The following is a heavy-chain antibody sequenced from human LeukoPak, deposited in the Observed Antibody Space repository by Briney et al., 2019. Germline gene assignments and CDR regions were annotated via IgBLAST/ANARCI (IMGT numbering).Heavy chain of an antibody. CDR3: ARHWCSSTSCYSLFDC. CDR1: GGSISSSRYY. D-gene: IGHD2-2*01. Sequence: SETLSLTCTVSGGSISSSRYYWGWIRQPPGKGLEWIGSINYSGSTYSNLSLKSRVTISVDTSKNQFSLKLDSVAAADTAVYYCARHWCSSTSCYSLFDCWGQGTLVTVSS. V-gene: IGHV4-39*01. CDR2: INYSGST. J-gene: IGHJ4*02.